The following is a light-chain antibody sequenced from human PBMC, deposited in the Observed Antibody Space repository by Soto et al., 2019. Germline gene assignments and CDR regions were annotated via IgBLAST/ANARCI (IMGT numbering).Light chain of an antibody. CDR1: SSDVGGYNY. V-gene: IGLV2-8*01. Sequence: QPVLTQPPSASGSPGQSVTISCTGTSSDVGGYNYVSWYQQHPGKAPKVMIYEVSKRPSGVPDRFSGSKSGNTASLTVSGLQAEDESDYYCSSYAGSNNVVFGGGTKLTVL. J-gene: IGLJ2*01. CDR3: SSYAGSNNVV. CDR2: EVS.